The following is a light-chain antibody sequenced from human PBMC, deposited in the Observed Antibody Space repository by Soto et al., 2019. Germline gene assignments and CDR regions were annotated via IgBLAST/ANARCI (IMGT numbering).Light chain of an antibody. CDR2: GAS. J-gene: IGKJ1*01. CDR3: QQYNNWPPWT. Sequence: EIVLTQSPATLSVCPGERATLSCRASQSVSSNLAWYQQKPGQAPRLLIYGASTRATGIPARFSGSGSGTEFTLTISSLQSEDFAVYCCQQYNNWPPWTFGQGTKVDI. V-gene: IGKV3-15*01. CDR1: QSVSSN.